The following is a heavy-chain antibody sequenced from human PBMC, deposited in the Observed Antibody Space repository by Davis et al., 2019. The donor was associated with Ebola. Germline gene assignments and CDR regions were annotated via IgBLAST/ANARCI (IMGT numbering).Heavy chain of an antibody. CDR1: GGTFTRYA. V-gene: IGHV1-69*13. CDR3: ARDHHSRAV. CDR2: IIPMFGTA. J-gene: IGHJ4*02. D-gene: IGHD6-13*01. Sequence: SVKVSCKASGGTFTRYAISWVRQAPGQGLEWMGEIIPMFGTAKYAHKFQGRATFTADESTSTAYMELSSLTSEDTAVYYCARDHHSRAVWGQGTLVTVSS.